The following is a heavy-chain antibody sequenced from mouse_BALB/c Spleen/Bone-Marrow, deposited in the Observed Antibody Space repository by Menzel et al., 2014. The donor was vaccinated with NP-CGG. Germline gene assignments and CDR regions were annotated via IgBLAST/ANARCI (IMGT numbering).Heavy chain of an antibody. Sequence: QVQLKESGDELAKPGASVKLSCMASGFTFTSYWIHWVKQRPGQGPEWIGEINPSNGRTNYNEKFKSKATLTEDKSSSTAYMQLSSLTSEDSAVYYCARDGNYRYAMDYWGQGTSVTVSS. CDR3: ARDGNYRYAMDY. CDR2: INPSNGRT. CDR1: GFTFTSYW. J-gene: IGHJ4*01. D-gene: IGHD2-1*01. V-gene: IGHV1S81*02.